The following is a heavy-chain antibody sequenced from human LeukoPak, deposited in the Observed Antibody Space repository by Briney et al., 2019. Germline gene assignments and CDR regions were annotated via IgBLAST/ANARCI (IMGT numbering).Heavy chain of an antibody. CDR1: GYTLTELS. Sequence: ASVKVSCKVSGYTLTELSMHWVRQAPGKGLEWMGGFDPEDGETIYAQKFQGRVTMTEDTSTDTAHMELSSLRSEDTAVYYCAASWTYYYGSGSSSFFDYWGQGTLVTVSS. J-gene: IGHJ4*02. CDR2: FDPEDGET. CDR3: AASWTYYYGSGSSSFFDY. V-gene: IGHV1-24*01. D-gene: IGHD3-10*01.